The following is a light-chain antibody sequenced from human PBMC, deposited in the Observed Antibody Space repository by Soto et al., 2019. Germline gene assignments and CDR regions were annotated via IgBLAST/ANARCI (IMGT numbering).Light chain of an antibody. CDR2: DVS. J-gene: IGLJ1*01. CDR3: CSYEGSYRNYV. V-gene: IGLV2-11*01. CDR1: SSDVGGYNY. Sequence: QSALTQPRSVSGSPGQSVTISCTGTSSDVGGYNYVSWYQQHPGKAPKLMIYDVSKRPSGVPDRFSGSKSGNTASLTISGLQAEDEADYYCCSYEGSYRNYVFGTGTKVTVL.